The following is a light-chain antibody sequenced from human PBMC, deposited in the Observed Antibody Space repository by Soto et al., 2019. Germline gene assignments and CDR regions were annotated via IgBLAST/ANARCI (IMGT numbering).Light chain of an antibody. CDR1: QGISNS. J-gene: IGKJ1*01. V-gene: IGKV1-27*01. CDR2: AAS. Sequence: QRPQSTSSLSASIGDSVAITRRASQGISNSLAWYQQKPGKPPQLLIYAASTLQSGPPSRFSGSGSGTEFTLTISRLQPDDFATYYRQQYNSSSTVGQGTQGDIK. CDR3: QQYNSSST.